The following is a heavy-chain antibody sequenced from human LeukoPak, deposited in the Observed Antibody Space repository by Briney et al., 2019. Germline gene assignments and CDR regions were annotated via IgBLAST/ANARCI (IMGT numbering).Heavy chain of an antibody. D-gene: IGHD3-9*01. J-gene: IGHJ4*02. CDR1: GGSISSYY. V-gene: IGHV4-4*07. Sequence: SETLALTCTVSGGSISSYYWSWIRQPAGKGLEWIGRIYTSGSTYYNPSLKSRVTISVDTSKNQFSLKLSSVTAADTAVYYCARHEARYDILTGYFKQGPADYWGQGTLVTVSS. CDR3: ARHEARYDILTGYFKQGPADY. CDR2: IYTSGST.